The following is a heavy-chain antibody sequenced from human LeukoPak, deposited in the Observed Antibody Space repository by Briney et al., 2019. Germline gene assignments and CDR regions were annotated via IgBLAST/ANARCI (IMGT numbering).Heavy chain of an antibody. Sequence: ASVKVSCKASGHTFTGYYMHWVRQAPGQGLEWMGWINPNSGGTNYAQKFQGRVTMTRDTSISTAYMELSRLRSDDTAVYYCARADGYKYYYYYYMDVWGKGTTVTVSS. CDR2: INPNSGGT. CDR1: GHTFTGYY. CDR3: ARADGYKYYYYYYMDV. J-gene: IGHJ6*03. V-gene: IGHV1-2*02. D-gene: IGHD5-24*01.